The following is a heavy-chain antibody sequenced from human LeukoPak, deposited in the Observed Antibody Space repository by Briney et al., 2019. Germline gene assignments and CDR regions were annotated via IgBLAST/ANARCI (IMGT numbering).Heavy chain of an antibody. J-gene: IGHJ6*02. CDR1: GYTFTAYG. CDR3: ARAPRVGATRAFYYYGLGV. Sequence: ASVKVSCKASGYTFTAYGISWMRQAPGQGLDWVGWISTYNGNINYAQDVQGRVTMTTDTSTTTAYMELRSLRSDDTAVYYCARAPRVGATRAFYYYGLGVWGQGTTVTVSS. V-gene: IGHV1-18*01. D-gene: IGHD1-26*01. CDR2: ISTYNGNI.